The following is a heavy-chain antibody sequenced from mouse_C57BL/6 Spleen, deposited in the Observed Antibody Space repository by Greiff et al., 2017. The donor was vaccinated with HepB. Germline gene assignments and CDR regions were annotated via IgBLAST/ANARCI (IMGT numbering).Heavy chain of an antibody. CDR3: ARAGGRGQGFDY. CDR1: GSTFTSYW. J-gene: IGHJ2*01. Sequence: QVQLQQPGAELVKPGASVKLSCKASGSTFTSYWMHWVKQRPGRGLEWIGRIDPNSGGTKYNEKFKSQATLTVDKPSSTAYRQLSSLTSEDSAVYYCARAGGRGQGFDYWGQGTTLTVSS. CDR2: IDPNSGGT. D-gene: IGHD3-3*01. V-gene: IGHV1-72*01.